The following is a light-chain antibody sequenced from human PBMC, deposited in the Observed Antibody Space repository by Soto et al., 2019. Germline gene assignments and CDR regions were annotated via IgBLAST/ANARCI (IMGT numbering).Light chain of an antibody. CDR3: QQRSNWPPTLT. CDR1: QSVSSY. V-gene: IGKV3-11*01. CDR2: DAS. J-gene: IGKJ4*01. Sequence: EIVLTQSPVTLSLSPGERATLSCRASQSVSSYLAWYQQKPGQAPRLLIYDASNRATGIPARFSGSGSGTDFTLTISSLEPEDFPVYYCQQRSNWPPTLTFGGGTKVEIK.